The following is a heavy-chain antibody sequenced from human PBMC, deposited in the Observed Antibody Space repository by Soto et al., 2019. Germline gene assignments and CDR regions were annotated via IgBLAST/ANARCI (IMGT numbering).Heavy chain of an antibody. J-gene: IGHJ4*02. D-gene: IGHD2-15*01. CDR3: AKHLSNGSPDY. CDR2: ISGSGGGT. Sequence: EVQLLESGGALVQPGGSLRLSCAASGFTFSSYAMSWVRQAPGKGLEWVSLISGSGGGTYYADSVKGRFTISRDNSKNTLYLQMNSLRAEDTAVFYCAKHLSNGSPDYWGQETLVTVSS. V-gene: IGHV3-23*01. CDR1: GFTFSSYA.